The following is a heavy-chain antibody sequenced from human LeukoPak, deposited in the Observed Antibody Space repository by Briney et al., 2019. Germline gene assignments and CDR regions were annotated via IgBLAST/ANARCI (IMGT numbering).Heavy chain of an antibody. D-gene: IGHD3-3*01. CDR3: AMYNYDFWSGYSYYFDY. V-gene: IGHV3-23*01. J-gene: IGHJ4*02. Sequence: GGSLRLSCAASGFTFSSYAMSWVRQAPGKGLEWVSAISGSGGSTYYADSVKGRFTISRDNSKNTLYLRMNSLRAEDTAVYYCAMYNYDFWSGYSYYFDYWGQGTLVTVSS. CDR2: ISGSGGST. CDR1: GFTFSSYA.